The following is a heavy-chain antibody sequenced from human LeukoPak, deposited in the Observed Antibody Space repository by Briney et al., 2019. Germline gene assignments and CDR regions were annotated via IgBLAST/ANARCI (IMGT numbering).Heavy chain of an antibody. Sequence: TGGSLRLSCAASGFTFSSYAMSWVRQAPGKGLEWVSDINGSGGSTYYADSVKGRFTISRDNSKNTLYLQMNSLRPEDTALYFCAIGANHCFPNWGQGTLVTVSS. J-gene: IGHJ4*02. CDR2: INGSGGST. CDR1: GFTFSSYA. V-gene: IGHV3-23*01. CDR3: AIGANHCFPN. D-gene: IGHD4-17*01.